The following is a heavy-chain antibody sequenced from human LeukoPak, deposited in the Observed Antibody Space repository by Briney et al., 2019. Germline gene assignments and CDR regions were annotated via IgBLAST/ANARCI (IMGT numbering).Heavy chain of an antibody. CDR3: ARERNGEAFDY. D-gene: IGHD1-1*01. V-gene: IGHV4-31*03. CDR2: IYYSGST. Sequence: PSETLSLTCTVSGGSISSGGYYWSWIRQHPGKGLEWIGYIYYSGSTYYNPSLKSRVTISVDTSKNQFSLKLSSVTAADTAVYYCARERNGEAFDYWGPGTLVTVSS. J-gene: IGHJ4*02. CDR1: GGSISSGGYY.